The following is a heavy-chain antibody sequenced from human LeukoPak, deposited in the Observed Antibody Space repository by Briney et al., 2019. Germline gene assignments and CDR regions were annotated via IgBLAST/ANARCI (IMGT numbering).Heavy chain of an antibody. CDR2: ISGSGGST. Sequence: GGSLRLSCAASGFTFSSYAMSWVRQAPGKGLEWVSAISGSGGSTYYADSVKGRFTISRDNSKNTLYLQMNSLRAEDTAVYYCAKDVRGLRITIFGVVPRYMDVWGKGTTVTVSS. J-gene: IGHJ6*03. CDR3: AKDVRGLRITIFGVVPRYMDV. V-gene: IGHV3-23*01. D-gene: IGHD3-3*01. CDR1: GFTFSSYA.